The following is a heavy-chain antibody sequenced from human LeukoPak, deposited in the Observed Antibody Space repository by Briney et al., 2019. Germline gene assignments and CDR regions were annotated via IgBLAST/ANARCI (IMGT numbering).Heavy chain of an antibody. Sequence: SETLSLXCTVSGGSISSYYWSWIRQPPGKGLEWIGYIYYSGSTNYNPSLKSRVTISVDTSKNQFSLKLSSVTAADTAVYYCARTRGYDFWSGYYGSMNLYYYYYMDVWGKGTTVTVSS. J-gene: IGHJ6*03. D-gene: IGHD3-3*01. CDR2: IYYSGST. CDR1: GGSISSYY. V-gene: IGHV4-59*01. CDR3: ARTRGYDFWSGYYGSMNLYYYYYMDV.